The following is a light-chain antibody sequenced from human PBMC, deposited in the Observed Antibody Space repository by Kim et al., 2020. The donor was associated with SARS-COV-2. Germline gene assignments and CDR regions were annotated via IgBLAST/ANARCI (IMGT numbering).Light chain of an antibody. CDR2: DAI. CDR3: QQYNDWPPLT. V-gene: IGKV3-15*01. J-gene: IGKJ5*01. CDR1: QSIRSN. Sequence: SRGNTAALSCRASQSIRSNLAWYQQKPGQAPRLLMFDAINRATGIPDRFSGSGSGTEFTLTISSLQPEDSAVYYCQQYNDWPPLTFGQGTRLEIK.